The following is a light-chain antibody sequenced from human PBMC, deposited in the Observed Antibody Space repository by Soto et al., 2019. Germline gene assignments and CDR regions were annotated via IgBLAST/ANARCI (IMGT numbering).Light chain of an antibody. J-gene: IGKJ3*01. CDR1: QSVSSS. CDR3: QQRSNWPPEVT. CDR2: DAS. Sequence: EIVLTQSPDTLYLSPGERATLSCRASQSVSSSLAWYQQKPGQAPRLLIYDASNRATGIPARFSGRGSGTDFTLTISSLEPEDFAVYYCQQRSNWPPEVTFGPGTKVDIK. V-gene: IGKV3-11*01.